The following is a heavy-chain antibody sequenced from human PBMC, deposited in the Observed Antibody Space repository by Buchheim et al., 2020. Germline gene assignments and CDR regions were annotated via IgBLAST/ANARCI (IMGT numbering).Heavy chain of an antibody. D-gene: IGHD3-10*01. CDR2: ISGSGGST. J-gene: IGHJ4*02. V-gene: IGHV3-23*01. CDR3: AKDDRTYYYGSGSQYFDY. Sequence: EVQLLESGGGLVQPGGSLRLSCAASGFTFSSYAMSWVRQAPGKGLEWVSAISGSGGSTYYADSVKGRFTISSDNSKNTLYLQMNSLRAEDTAVYYCAKDDRTYYYGSGSQYFDYWGQGTL. CDR1: GFTFSSYA.